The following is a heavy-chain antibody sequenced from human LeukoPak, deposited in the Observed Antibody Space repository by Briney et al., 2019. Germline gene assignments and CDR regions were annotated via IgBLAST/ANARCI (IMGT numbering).Heavy chain of an antibody. V-gene: IGHV1-2*04. D-gene: IGHD1-26*01. J-gene: IGHJ4*02. CDR3: ARVSYGSNFDS. CDR2: INPNSGDT. Sequence: ASVKVSYKASGFTFTAYYIHWVRQAPGQGLEWMGRINPNSGDTDYAQKFQDCVTMTRDTSISTAYMDLSRLKSDDTAVYYCARVSYGSNFDSWGQGTLVTVSS. CDR1: GFTFTAYY.